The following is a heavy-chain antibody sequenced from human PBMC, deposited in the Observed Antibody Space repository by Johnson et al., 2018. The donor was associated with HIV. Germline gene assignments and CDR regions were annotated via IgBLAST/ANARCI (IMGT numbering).Heavy chain of an antibody. CDR1: GFTFDDYG. D-gene: IGHD1-26*01. V-gene: IGHV3-20*04. J-gene: IGHJ3*02. CDR2: INWNGGST. CDR3: ARVWSGSYYSNAFDI. Sequence: VQLVESGGGLVRPGGSLRLSCAASGFTFDDYGMTWVRQAPGKGLEWVSGINWNGGSTGYADSVKGRFTISRDDAKNSLYLQMNSLSAEDTALYYCARVWSGSYYSNAFDIWGQGTMVTVSS.